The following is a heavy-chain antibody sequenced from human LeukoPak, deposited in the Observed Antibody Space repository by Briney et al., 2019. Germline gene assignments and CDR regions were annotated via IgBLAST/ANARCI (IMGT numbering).Heavy chain of an antibody. D-gene: IGHD4-17*01. CDR1: GYTFTGYY. Sequence: ASVKVSCKASGYTFTGYYMHWVRQAPGQGLEWMGWINPNSGGTNYAQKFQGRVTMTRDTSISTAYMELSRLRSDDTAVYYCARSGDYVFSSYGMDVWGQGTTVTVSS. CDR2: INPNSGGT. V-gene: IGHV1-2*02. CDR3: ARSGDYVFSSYGMDV. J-gene: IGHJ6*02.